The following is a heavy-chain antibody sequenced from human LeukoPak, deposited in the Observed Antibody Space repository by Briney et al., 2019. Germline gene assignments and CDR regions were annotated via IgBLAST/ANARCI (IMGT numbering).Heavy chain of an antibody. Sequence: PGGFLRLSCAASGFTFSSYSMNWVRQAPGKGLEWVSYISSSSSTIYYADSVKGRFTISRDNAKNSLYLQMNSLRAEDTAVYYCASLSLRWSDYWGQGTLVTVSS. CDR3: ASLSLRWSDY. D-gene: IGHD4-23*01. CDR2: ISSSSSTI. J-gene: IGHJ4*02. CDR1: GFTFSSYS. V-gene: IGHV3-48*04.